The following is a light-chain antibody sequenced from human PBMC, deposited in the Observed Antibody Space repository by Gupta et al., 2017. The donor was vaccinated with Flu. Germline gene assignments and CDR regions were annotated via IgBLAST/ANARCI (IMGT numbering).Light chain of an antibody. V-gene: IGKV4-1*01. Sequence: DIVMTQSPDSLAVSLGERATINCKSSQSVLSSSNNKNYLAWYQQKPGQPPKLLIYWASTRESGVPDRFSGSGSGTDFTLTISSLQAGDVAVYYCQQYYSSPPTFGQGTRVEIK. J-gene: IGKJ1*01. CDR3: QQYYSSPPT. CDR2: WAS. CDR1: QSVLSSSNNKNY.